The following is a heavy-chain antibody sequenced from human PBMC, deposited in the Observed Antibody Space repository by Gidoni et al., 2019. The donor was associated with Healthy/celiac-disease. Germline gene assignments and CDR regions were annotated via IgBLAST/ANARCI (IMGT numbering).Heavy chain of an antibody. CDR3: ARLQSKPDAFDI. D-gene: IGHD1-1*01. J-gene: IGHJ3*02. V-gene: IGHV4-59*08. CDR1: GGSISSYY. CDR2: IYYSGST. Sequence: QVQLQESGPGLVKPSETLSLTCTVSGGSISSYYWSWIRQPPGKGLVWIGYIYYSGSTNYNPSLKRRVTIAVDTSKDQFSLKLSSVTAADTAVYYCARLQSKPDAFDIWGQGTMVTVSS.